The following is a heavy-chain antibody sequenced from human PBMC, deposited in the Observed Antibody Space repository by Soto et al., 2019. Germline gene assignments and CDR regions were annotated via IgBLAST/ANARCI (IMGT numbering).Heavy chain of an antibody. Sequence: EVQLVESGGGLVQPGRSLRLSCTGSGFTFGDYFMNWIRQAPGKGLEWVGFIRSESYGGTTEYAASVKGRVTISRDDSKSIASLQINSLNTEDTAVYYCTRVGAGYISGMDFWGQGTLVSVSS. V-gene: IGHV3-49*03. CDR2: IRSESYGGTT. D-gene: IGHD3-10*01. J-gene: IGHJ4*02. CDR3: TRVGAGYISGMDF. CDR1: GFTFGDYF.